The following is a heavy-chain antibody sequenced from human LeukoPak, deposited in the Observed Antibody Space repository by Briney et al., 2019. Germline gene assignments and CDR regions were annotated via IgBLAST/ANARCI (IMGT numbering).Heavy chain of an antibody. J-gene: IGHJ4*02. CDR3: ATKPKVTVPPLFDY. Sequence: GGSLRLSCAASGFTFSDYYMSWIRQAPGKGLEWVSYISSSGSTIYYADPVKGRFTISRDNAKNSLYLQMNSLRAEDTAVYYCATKPKVTVPPLFDYWGQGTLVTVSS. CDR2: ISSSGSTI. V-gene: IGHV3-11*01. D-gene: IGHD4-17*01. CDR1: GFTFSDYY.